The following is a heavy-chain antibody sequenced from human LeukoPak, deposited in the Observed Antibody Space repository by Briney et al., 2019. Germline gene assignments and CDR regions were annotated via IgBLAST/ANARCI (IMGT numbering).Heavy chain of an antibody. CDR2: ISTVGSYI. V-gene: IGHV3-21*01. Sequence: PGGSLRLSCAASGFDFRSYSMHWVRQAPGKGLEWVSSISTVGSYIYYADSMKGRFTISRDNDKNSLFLEMNSLRAADTAVYYCVRETGRRYGMDVWGQGTTVTVSS. CDR1: GFDFRSYS. D-gene: IGHD3-9*01. CDR3: VRETGRRYGMDV. J-gene: IGHJ6*02.